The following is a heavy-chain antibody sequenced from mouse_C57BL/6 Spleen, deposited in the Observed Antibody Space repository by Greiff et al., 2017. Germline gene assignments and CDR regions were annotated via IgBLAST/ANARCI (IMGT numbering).Heavy chain of an antibody. D-gene: IGHD3-2*02. CDR1: GYTFTDYY. Sequence: VQLQQSGAELVRPGASVKISCKASGYTFTDYYINWVKQRPGQGLEWIGRIGPGSGRTYYNEKFKGKATLTVDKSSSTAYMQLSGLTSEASAVXFCSCYDSSDYEVRFAYWGQGTPVTVSA. J-gene: IGHJ3*01. V-gene: IGHV1-77*01. CDR3: SCYDSSDYEVRFAY. CDR2: IGPGSGRT.